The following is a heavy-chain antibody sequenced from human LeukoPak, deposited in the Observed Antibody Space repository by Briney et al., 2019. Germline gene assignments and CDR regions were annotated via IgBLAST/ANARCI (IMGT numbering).Heavy chain of an antibody. CDR3: ANQIPYDSSGYYYVDAFDI. J-gene: IGHJ3*02. V-gene: IGHV3-30*18. CDR1: GFTFSSYG. Sequence: GGSLRLSCAASGFTFSSYGMHWVRQAPGKGLEWVAVISYDGSNKYYADSVKGRFTISRDNSKNTLYLQMNSLRAEDTAVYYCANQIPYDSSGYYYVDAFDIWGQGTMVTVSS. D-gene: IGHD3-22*01. CDR2: ISYDGSNK.